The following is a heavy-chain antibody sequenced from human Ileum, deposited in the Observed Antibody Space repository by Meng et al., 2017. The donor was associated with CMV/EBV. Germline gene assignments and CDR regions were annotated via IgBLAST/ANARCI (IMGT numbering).Heavy chain of an antibody. D-gene: IGHD2-2*01. Sequence: GESLKISCAASGFTFSSYSMNWVRQAPGKGLEWVSSISSSSSYIYYADSVKGRFTISRDNAKNSLYLQMNSLRAEDTAVYYCARGGSSATSNYYYGMDVWGQGTTVTVSS. CDR1: GFTFSSYS. J-gene: IGHJ6*02. V-gene: IGHV3-21*01. CDR2: ISSSSSYI. CDR3: ARGGSSATSNYYYGMDV.